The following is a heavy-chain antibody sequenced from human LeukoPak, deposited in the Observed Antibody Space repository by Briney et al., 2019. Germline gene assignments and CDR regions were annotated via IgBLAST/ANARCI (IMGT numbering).Heavy chain of an antibody. J-gene: IGHJ4*02. CDR1: GYTFGSNS. V-gene: IGHV1-46*01. CDR2: IDPRGDST. CDR3: ARDGSWSFDY. D-gene: IGHD6-13*01. Sequence: ASVKVSCKASGYTFGSNSMHWVRQALGQGLEWMGIIDPRGDSTANARKFQGRVTVTMDTSTSTVYMELSSLTSEDTAVYYCARDGSWSFDYWGQGTLVTVSS.